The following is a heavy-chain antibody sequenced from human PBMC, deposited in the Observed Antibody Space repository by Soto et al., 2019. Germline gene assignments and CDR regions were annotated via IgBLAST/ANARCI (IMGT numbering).Heavy chain of an antibody. V-gene: IGHV5-51*01. Sequence: GESLKISCKGSGYIFTSYWLSLVRHMPGKGLEWIGIIFPGDSDTRYSPSFQGQVTISADKSISTAYLQWSSLKASDTAMYYCARGGYSGNSKDPFYIWGPGTMVTVSS. CDR2: IFPGDSDT. J-gene: IGHJ3*02. CDR1: GYIFTSYW. CDR3: ARGGYSGNSKDPFYI. D-gene: IGHD6-25*01.